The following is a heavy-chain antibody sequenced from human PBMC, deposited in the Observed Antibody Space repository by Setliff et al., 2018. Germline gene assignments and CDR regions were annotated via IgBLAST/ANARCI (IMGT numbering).Heavy chain of an antibody. D-gene: IGHD3-3*01. CDR1: GYTFTGYY. Sequence: ASVKVSCTASGYTFTGYYMHWVRQAPGQGLEWMGWINPNSGGTNYAQKFQGWVTMTRDTSISTAYMELSRLRSDDTAVYYCARGTGGDYNFWSGYYSYYYYGMDVWGQGTTVTVSS. J-gene: IGHJ6*02. CDR3: ARGTGGDYNFWSGYYSYYYYGMDV. CDR2: INPNSGGT. V-gene: IGHV1-2*04.